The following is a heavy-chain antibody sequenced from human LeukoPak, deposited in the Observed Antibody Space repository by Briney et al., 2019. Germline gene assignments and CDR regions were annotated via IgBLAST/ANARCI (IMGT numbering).Heavy chain of an antibody. CDR1: GFTFSSYW. Sequence: GGSLRLSCAASGFTFSSYWVHWVRQAPGKGLVWVSRINSDGSSTSDGSSTTYADSVKGRFTISRDNAKNTLYLQMNSLRAEDTALYYCARVASIEWIRSWFDPWGQGTLVTVSS. V-gene: IGHV3-74*01. CDR3: ARVASIEWIRSWFDP. CDR2: INSDGSSTSDGSST. J-gene: IGHJ5*02. D-gene: IGHD2-2*03.